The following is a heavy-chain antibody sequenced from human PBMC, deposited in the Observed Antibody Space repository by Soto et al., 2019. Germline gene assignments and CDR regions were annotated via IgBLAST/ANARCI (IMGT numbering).Heavy chain of an antibody. CDR2: ISYDGSIK. CDR1: VFAFNTHA. V-gene: IGHV3-30*14. D-gene: IGHD2-15*01. CDR3: ARDVSTKYSFDY. J-gene: IGHJ4*02. Sequence: LRLSCAASVFAFNTHAMHWVRQAPGKGPEWVAFISYDGSIKYYADSVKGRYTISRDNSKNTMDLQMTSLRPEDTAVYHCARDVSTKYSFDYWGQGTLVTVSS.